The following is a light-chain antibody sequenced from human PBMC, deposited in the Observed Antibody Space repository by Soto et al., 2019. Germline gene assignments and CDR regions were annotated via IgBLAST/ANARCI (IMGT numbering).Light chain of an antibody. J-gene: IGLJ1*01. CDR2: DVS. Sequence: QSALTQPASVSGSPGQSITIPCTGTSSDIGGYDHVSWYQQHPGKAPKLMVYDVSNRPSGVSDRFSGSKSANTASLTISGRQAEDEADYYCNSYTTSSSLYVFGTGTKVTVL. CDR1: SSDIGGYDH. V-gene: IGLV2-14*01. CDR3: NSYTTSSSLYV.